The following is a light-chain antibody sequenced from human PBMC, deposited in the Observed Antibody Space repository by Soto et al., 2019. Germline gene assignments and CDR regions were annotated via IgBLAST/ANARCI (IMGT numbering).Light chain of an antibody. CDR2: LETGGSY. CDR1: SGHSSYI. Sequence: QLVLTQSSSASASLGSSVKLTCTLSSGHSSYIIAWHQQQPGLAPRYLMKLETGGSYNKGSGVPERFSGSSSGADRYLTISNLQFEEEADYYCETWDSNIMVFGGGTKLTVL. CDR3: ETWDSNIMV. V-gene: IGLV4-60*02. J-gene: IGLJ2*01.